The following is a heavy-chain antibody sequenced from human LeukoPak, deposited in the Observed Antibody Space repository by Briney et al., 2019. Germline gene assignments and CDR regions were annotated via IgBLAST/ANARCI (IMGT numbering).Heavy chain of an antibody. Sequence: GGSLRLSCAASGFTVSRNYMSWVRQAPGKGLEWVSVIYSGGRTYYADSVKGRFTISRDNSKNTLYLQMISLRAEDTAVYYCARGQFRLDDYDSSAFDYWGQETLVTVSS. CDR2: IYSGGRT. V-gene: IGHV3-66*02. CDR1: GFTVSRNY. D-gene: IGHD3-22*01. J-gene: IGHJ4*02. CDR3: ARGQFRLDDYDSSAFDY.